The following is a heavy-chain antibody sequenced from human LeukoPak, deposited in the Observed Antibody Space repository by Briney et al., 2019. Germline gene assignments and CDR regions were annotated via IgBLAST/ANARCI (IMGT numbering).Heavy chain of an antibody. CDR2: MKEDGSEI. V-gene: IGHV3-7*01. CDR1: GFSFSSWS. CDR3: ARENWGRFDY. D-gene: IGHD7-27*01. Sequence: GGSLRLSCAASGFSFSSWSMSWVRQAPGKRLEWVANMKEDGSEIYYVDSVQGRFTISRGNAKSSVYLQMNSLRGEDTAVYYCARENWGRFDYWGQGTLVTVSS. J-gene: IGHJ4*02.